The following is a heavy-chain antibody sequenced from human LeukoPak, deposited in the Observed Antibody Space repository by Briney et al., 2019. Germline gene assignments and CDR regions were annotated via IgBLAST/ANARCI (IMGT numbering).Heavy chain of an antibody. Sequence: SETLSLTCTVSGCSISSGSYYWNWIRQPAGKVLEWIGRIYTSGSTNYNPSLKSRVIISVDTSKNQFSLELSSVTAADTAVYYCAREDRYCSGGSCYSWGQGTLVTVSS. D-gene: IGHD2-15*01. J-gene: IGHJ4*02. CDR2: IYTSGST. CDR3: AREDRYCSGGSCYS. CDR1: GCSISSGSYY. V-gene: IGHV4-61*02.